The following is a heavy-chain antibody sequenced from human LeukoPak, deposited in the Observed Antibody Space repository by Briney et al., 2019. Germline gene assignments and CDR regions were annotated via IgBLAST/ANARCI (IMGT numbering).Heavy chain of an antibody. CDR2: IKQDGSEK. Sequence: GGALRLSCAASGFTFSSFWMGWVRQAPGKGLEWVATIKQDGSEKYSVDSVKGRFTISRDNAKNSLYLQMNSLRAEDTAVYFRARDTSSAWYGLIDYWGQGSLVTVSS. CDR1: GFTFSSFW. CDR3: ARDTSSAWYGLIDY. D-gene: IGHD6-19*01. V-gene: IGHV3-7*01. J-gene: IGHJ4*02.